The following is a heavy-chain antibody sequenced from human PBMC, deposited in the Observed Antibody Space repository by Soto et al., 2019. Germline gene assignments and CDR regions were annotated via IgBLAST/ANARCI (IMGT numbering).Heavy chain of an antibody. J-gene: IGHJ1*01. Sequence: QITLKESGPPLVKPTQTLALNGTFSGFSFNTRGVGVAWIRQPPGKALEWLAVTYWDDDRRYRTSLTDRLTITKDIPTNQVVLTMTNMYPVDTGTYYCAHLVPGPLRFAYWGQGALVTVSS. CDR2: TYWDDDR. CDR1: GFSFNTRGVG. CDR3: AHLVPGPLRFAY. D-gene: IGHD6-19*01. V-gene: IGHV2-5*02.